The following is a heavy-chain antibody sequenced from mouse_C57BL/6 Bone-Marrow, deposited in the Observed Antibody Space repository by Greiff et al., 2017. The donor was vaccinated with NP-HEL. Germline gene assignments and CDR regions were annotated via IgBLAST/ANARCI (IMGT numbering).Heavy chain of an antibody. CDR2: IYPGSGST. V-gene: IGHV1-55*01. Sequence: QVQLQQPGAELVKPGASVKMSCKASGYTFTSYWITWVKQRPGQGLEWIGDIYPGSGSTNYNEKFKSKATLTVATSSSTAYMQLSSLTSEDSAVYYCARRSTTVVAPYAMDYWGQGTSVTVSS. D-gene: IGHD1-1*01. J-gene: IGHJ4*01. CDR1: GYTFTSYW. CDR3: ARRSTTVVAPYAMDY.